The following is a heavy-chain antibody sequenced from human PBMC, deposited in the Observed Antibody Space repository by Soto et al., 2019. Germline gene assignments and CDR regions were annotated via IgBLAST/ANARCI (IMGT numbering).Heavy chain of an antibody. V-gene: IGHV2-70*11. D-gene: IGHD3-9*01. CDR2: IDWDDDK. CDR3: ARIRSSYDILTGYRAEVLEY. J-gene: IGHJ4*01. Sequence: SGPTLENPTQTLTLTCTFSGFSLSTSGMCVSWIRQPPGKALEWLARIDWDDDKYYSTSLKTRLTISKDTSKNQVVLTMTNMDPVDTATYYCARIRSSYDILTGYRAEVLEYCRHATRVTVP. CDR1: GFSLSTSGMC.